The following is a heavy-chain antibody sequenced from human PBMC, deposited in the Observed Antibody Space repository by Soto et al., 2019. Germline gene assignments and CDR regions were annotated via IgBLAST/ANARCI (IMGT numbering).Heavy chain of an antibody. CDR2: IIPIFGTA. J-gene: IGHJ6*02. V-gene: IGHV1-69*13. CDR1: GGTFSSYA. Sequence: SVKVSCKASGGTFSSYAISWVRQAPGQGLEWMGGIIPIFGTANYAQKFQGRVTITADESTSTAYMELSSLGSEDTAVYYCARAYYYDSSATYYYYGMDVWGQGTTVTVSS. CDR3: ARAYYYDSSATYYYYGMDV. D-gene: IGHD3-22*01.